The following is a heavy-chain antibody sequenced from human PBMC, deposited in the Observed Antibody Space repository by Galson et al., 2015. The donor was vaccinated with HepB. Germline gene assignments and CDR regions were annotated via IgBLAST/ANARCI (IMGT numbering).Heavy chain of an antibody. CDR1: GGSFSGYY. J-gene: IGHJ2*01. CDR3: ARGPRWSGLDWYFDL. D-gene: IGHD4-23*01. V-gene: IGHV4-34*01. CDR2: INHSGST. Sequence: SETLSLTCAVYGGSFSGYYWSWIRQPPGKGLEWIGEINHSGSTNYNPSLKSRVTISVDTSKNQFSLKLSSVTAADTAVYYCARGPRWSGLDWYFDLWGRGTLVTVSS.